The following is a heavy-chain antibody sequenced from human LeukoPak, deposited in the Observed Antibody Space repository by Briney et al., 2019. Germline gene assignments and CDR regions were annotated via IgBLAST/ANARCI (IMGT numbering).Heavy chain of an antibody. D-gene: IGHD1-14*01. V-gene: IGHV3-23*01. CDR3: AKGWKGNLDY. CDR1: GFSFSSNA. CDR2: VSGSGGST. J-gene: IGHJ4*02. Sequence: GGSLRLSSAASGFSFSSNAMNWVRQAPGKGLEWVSAVSGSGGSTYYADSVKGRFTISRDNSKNTVYLQMNSLRAEDTALYYCAKGWKGNLDYWGQGTLVTVSS.